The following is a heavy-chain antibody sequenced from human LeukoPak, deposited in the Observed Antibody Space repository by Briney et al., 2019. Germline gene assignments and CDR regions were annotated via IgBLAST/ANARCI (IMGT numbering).Heavy chain of an antibody. CDR1: GGSFSGYY. J-gene: IGHJ4*02. CDR2: INHSGST. CDR3: ARGELSPWLASFDY. Sequence: PSETLSLTCAVYGGSFSGYYWSWIRQPPGKGLEWIGEINHSGSTNYNLSLKSRVTISVDTSKNQFSLKLSSVTAADTAVYYCARGELSPWLASFDYWGQGTLVTVSS. V-gene: IGHV4-34*01. D-gene: IGHD6-19*01.